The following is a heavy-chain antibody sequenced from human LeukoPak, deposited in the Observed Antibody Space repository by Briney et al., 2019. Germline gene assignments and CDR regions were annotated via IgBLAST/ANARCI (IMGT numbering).Heavy chain of an antibody. CDR3: ARDRQHRDAFDV. CDR2: IYYSGST. V-gene: IGHV4-59*01. Sequence: PSETLSLTCTVSGGSISSYYWSWVRQPPGEELEWIGYIYYSGSTNYNPSLKSRVTMSVDTSKNQFSLNLSSVTAADTAVYYCARDRQHRDAFDVWGQGTMVTVSS. CDR1: GGSISSYY. J-gene: IGHJ3*01.